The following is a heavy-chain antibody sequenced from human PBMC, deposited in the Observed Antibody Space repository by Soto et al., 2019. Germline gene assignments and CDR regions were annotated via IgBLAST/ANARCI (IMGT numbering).Heavy chain of an antibody. CDR2: IYSGGST. CDR3: ASGPVVVVAANYYSYGRDV. CDR1: GFTVSSNY. J-gene: IGHJ6*02. V-gene: IGHV3-53*04. Sequence: EVQLGESGGGLVQPGGSLRLSCAASGFTVSSNYMSWVLQAPGKGLEWVSVIYSGGSTYYADSVKGRFTISRHNSKNTRYLNRNSLRAADPAVYYCASGPVVVVAANYYSYGRDVWGLGTTVTVSS. D-gene: IGHD2-15*01.